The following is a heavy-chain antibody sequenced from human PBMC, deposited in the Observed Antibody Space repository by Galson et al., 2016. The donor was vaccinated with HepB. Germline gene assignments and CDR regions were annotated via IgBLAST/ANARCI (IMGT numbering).Heavy chain of an antibody. V-gene: IGHV3-23*01. CDR2: ITSGGTT. CDR3: AKRPYSYGWHYGMDV. Sequence: SLRLSCAASGFSFSSYAMSWVRQAPGKGLEWVSGITSGGTTYYAESVKGRFTIPRGNSKNILYLQMKSLRDEDTAVYYCAKRPYSYGWHYGMDVWGQGTTVTVSS. D-gene: IGHD5-18*01. CDR1: GFSFSSYA. J-gene: IGHJ6*02.